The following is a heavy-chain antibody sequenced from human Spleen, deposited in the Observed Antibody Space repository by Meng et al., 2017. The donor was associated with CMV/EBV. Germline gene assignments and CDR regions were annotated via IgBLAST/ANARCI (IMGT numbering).Heavy chain of an antibody. CDR3: ARGLLVASWIN. Sequence: GESLKISCAASGFTFSDYSMNWIRQAPGKGLEWVSSITSSGSLIFYVDSVKGRFTISRDNAKNSLFLQMNSLRAEDTAVYYCARGLLVASWINWGQGALVTVSS. V-gene: IGHV3-21*01. CDR2: ITSSGSLI. J-gene: IGHJ4*02. D-gene: IGHD5-12*01. CDR1: GFTFSDYS.